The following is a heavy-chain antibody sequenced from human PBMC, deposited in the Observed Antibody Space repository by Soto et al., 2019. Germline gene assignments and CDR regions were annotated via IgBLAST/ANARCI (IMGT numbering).Heavy chain of an antibody. V-gene: IGHV1-46*01. J-gene: IGHJ4*02. CDR1: GYTFTSYY. CDR2: INPSGGST. Sequence: ASVKVSCKASGYTFTSYYMHWVRQAPGQGLEWMGIINPSGGSTSYAQKFQGRLTMTTDTSTNTVYMELSSLRSEDTAVYYCARPPFPGCINAICYPLDFWGQGALVTVSS. D-gene: IGHD2-8*01. CDR3: ARPPFPGCINAICYPLDF.